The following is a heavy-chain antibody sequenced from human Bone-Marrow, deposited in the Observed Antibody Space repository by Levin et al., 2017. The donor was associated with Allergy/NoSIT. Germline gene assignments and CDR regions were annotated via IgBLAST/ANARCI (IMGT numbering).Heavy chain of an antibody. Sequence: GGSLRLSCAASGFTFSSYGMHWVRQAPGKGLEWVAVISYDGSNKYYADSVKGRFTISRDNSKNTLYLQMNSLRAEDTAVYYCAKDHYDFWSGPLVPKAYYYYGMDVWGQGTTVTVSS. CDR1: GFTFSSYG. J-gene: IGHJ6*02. CDR2: ISYDGSNK. D-gene: IGHD3-3*01. CDR3: AKDHYDFWSGPLVPKAYYYYGMDV. V-gene: IGHV3-30*18.